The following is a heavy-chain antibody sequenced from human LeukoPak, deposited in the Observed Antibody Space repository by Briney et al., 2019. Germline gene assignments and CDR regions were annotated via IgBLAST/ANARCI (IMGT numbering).Heavy chain of an antibody. J-gene: IGHJ6*02. D-gene: IGHD3-9*01. CDR2: ISVYIGNT. CDR1: GYTFTTYG. CDR3: ARDRYDILTGYWAKEYYYYGMDV. V-gene: IGHV1-18*01. Sequence: ASVKVSCKASGYTFTTYGISWVRQAPGQGLEWMGWISVYIGNTNYAQNFQGRVTMTTDTSTSTAYMELRSLRSDDTAVYYCARDRYDILTGYWAKEYYYYGMDVWGQGTTATVSS.